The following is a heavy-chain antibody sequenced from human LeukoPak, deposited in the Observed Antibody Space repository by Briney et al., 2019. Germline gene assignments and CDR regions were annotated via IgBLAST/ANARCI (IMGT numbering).Heavy chain of an antibody. V-gene: IGHV3-21*01. D-gene: IGHD6-13*01. CDR3: ARGGYSSTLYGRYQH. CDR1: GFTFSSYS. Sequence: GGSLRLSCAASGFTFSSYSMSWVRQAPGKGLEWVSSISSSSTYIYYADSVKGRFTISRDNAKNSLYLQMNSLRAEDTAVYYCARGGYSSTLYGRYQHWGQGTLVIVSS. J-gene: IGHJ1*01. CDR2: ISSSSTYI.